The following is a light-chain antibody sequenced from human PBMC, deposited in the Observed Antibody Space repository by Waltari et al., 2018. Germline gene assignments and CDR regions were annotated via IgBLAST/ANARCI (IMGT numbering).Light chain of an antibody. Sequence: EIVLTQSPATLSLSPGERATLSCRASASIGRSLAWYQQKPGQAPRLLIYDASNRATGIPGRFTGSGSGTDFTLAISSLETDDFALYYCQHRSNWPAFGQGTRQEIK. J-gene: IGKJ5*01. CDR2: DAS. V-gene: IGKV3-11*01. CDR3: QHRSNWPA. CDR1: ASIGRS.